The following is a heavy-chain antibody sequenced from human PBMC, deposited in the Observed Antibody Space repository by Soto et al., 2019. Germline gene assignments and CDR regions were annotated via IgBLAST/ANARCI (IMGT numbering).Heavy chain of an antibody. J-gene: IGHJ4*02. D-gene: IGHD2-15*01. Sequence: QVQLQESGPGLVKPSQTLSLTCTVSGGSISSSGYYWSWIRQHPGKGLEWIGYIYYSGSTYYHPSLKSRVTISVDTSKNQFSLKLSSVTAADTAVYYCARRSGYCSGGSCYLAFDYWGQGTLVTVSS. V-gene: IGHV4-31*03. CDR3: ARRSGYCSGGSCYLAFDY. CDR2: IYYSGST. CDR1: GGSISSSGYY.